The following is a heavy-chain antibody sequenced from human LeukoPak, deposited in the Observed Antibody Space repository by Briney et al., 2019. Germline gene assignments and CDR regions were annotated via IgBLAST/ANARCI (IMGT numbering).Heavy chain of an antibody. CDR3: ATDRNNWNYPATIDH. D-gene: IGHD1-7*01. J-gene: IGHJ4*02. CDR2: ISGSGGTT. CDR1: GFTFSSYA. V-gene: IGHV3-23*01. Sequence: GWSLRLSCAASGFTFSSYAMSWVRQAPGKGLEWFSGISGSGGTTYYADSVKGRFTISRDNSKKTLYLQMNSLRAEATAIYYCATDRNNWNYPATIDHWGQGTLVTVSS.